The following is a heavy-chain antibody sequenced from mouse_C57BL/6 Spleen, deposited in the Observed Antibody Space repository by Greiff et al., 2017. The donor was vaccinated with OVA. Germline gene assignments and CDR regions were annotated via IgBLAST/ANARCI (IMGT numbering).Heavy chain of an antibody. D-gene: IGHD2-3*01. CDR3: ARQDDGYYYYYAMDY. CDR2: IDPSDSYT. CDR1: GYTFTSYW. Sequence: VQLQQSGAELVKPGASVKLSCKASGYTFTSYWMQWVKQRPGQGLEWIGEIDPSDSYTNYNQKFKGKATLTVDTSSSTAYMQLSSLTSEDSAVYYCARQDDGYYYYYAMDYWGQGTSVTVSS. V-gene: IGHV1-50*01. J-gene: IGHJ4*01.